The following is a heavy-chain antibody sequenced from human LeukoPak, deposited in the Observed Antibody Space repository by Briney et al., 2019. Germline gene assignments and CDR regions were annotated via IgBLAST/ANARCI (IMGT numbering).Heavy chain of an antibody. V-gene: IGHV3-23*01. CDR1: GFTFSSYG. CDR2: ISGSGTT. CDR3: ARSKEDCCGSFDP. J-gene: IGHJ5*02. Sequence: PGGSLRLSCAASGFTFSSYGMSWVRQAPGKGLEWVSAISGSGTTYYADSVRGRFIVSRDNSKNTLYLQMSSLRAEDTAVYYCARSKEDCCGSFDPWGQGTLVTVSS. D-gene: IGHD2-15*01.